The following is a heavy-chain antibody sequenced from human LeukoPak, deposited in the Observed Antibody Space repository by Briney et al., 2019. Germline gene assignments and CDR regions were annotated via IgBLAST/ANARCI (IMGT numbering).Heavy chain of an antibody. D-gene: IGHD1-1*01. CDR2: IHNSGST. J-gene: IGHJ4*02. Sequence: KTSETLSLTCTVSGGSISNYYWSWIRQTPGKGLEWIGYIHNSGSTNSNPSLKSPVSISVDTSKNQFSLKVNSVTAADTAVYYCARGGGWGNWNDAVDYWGQGTLVTVSS. CDR3: ARGGGWGNWNDAVDY. V-gene: IGHV4-59*01. CDR1: GGSISNYY.